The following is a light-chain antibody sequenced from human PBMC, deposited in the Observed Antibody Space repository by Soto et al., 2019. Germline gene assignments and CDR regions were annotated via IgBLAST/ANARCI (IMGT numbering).Light chain of an antibody. CDR1: QSVSSN. V-gene: IGKV3-15*01. CDR3: QQNDNWTIT. J-gene: IGKJ5*01. CDR2: GAS. Sequence: EIVMTQSPATLSVSPGERATLSCRASQSVSSNLAWYQQKPGQAPRLLIYGASTRATGIPARFSGSGSRTEFTLTISSLQSEDFAVFYCQQNDNWTITFGQGTRLEMK.